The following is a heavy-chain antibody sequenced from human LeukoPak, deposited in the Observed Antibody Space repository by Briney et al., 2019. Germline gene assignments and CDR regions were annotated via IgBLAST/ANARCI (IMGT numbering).Heavy chain of an antibody. D-gene: IGHD4-17*01. J-gene: IGHJ6*03. CDR2: ISSSSSYI. CDR3: AKTTDNYYYYYMDV. V-gene: IGHV3-21*01. Sequence: GGSLRLSCAASGFTFSSYSMNRVRQAPGKGLEWVSSISSSSSYIYYADSVKGRFTISRDNAKNSLYLQMNSLRAEDTAVYYCAKTTDNYYYYYMDVWGKGTTVTVSS. CDR1: GFTFSSYS.